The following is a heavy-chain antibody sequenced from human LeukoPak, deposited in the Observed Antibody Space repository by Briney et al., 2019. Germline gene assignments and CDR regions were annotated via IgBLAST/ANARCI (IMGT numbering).Heavy chain of an antibody. CDR1: GYTFTGYY. CDR2: INPNSGGT. J-gene: IGHJ6*03. CDR3: ARVRYYGSGSYSSLYYYYYMDV. Sequence: APVKVSCKASGYTFTGYYMHWVRQAPGQGLEWMGRINPNSGGTNYAQKFQGRVTMTRDTSISTAYMELSRLRSDDTAVYYCARVRYYGSGSYSSLYYYYYMDVWGKGTTVTVSS. V-gene: IGHV1-2*06. D-gene: IGHD3-10*01.